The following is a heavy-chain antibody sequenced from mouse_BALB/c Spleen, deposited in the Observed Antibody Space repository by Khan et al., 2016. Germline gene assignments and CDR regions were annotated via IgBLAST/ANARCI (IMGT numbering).Heavy chain of an antibody. CDR3: ARHEGGYVNYWFAY. Sequence: QVQLKESGAELVKPGASVKLSCKASGYTFTEYIIHWVKQRSGQGLEWIGWFYPGSGSIKYNEKFKDKATLTADKSSSTVYMELSRLTSEDSAGYFCARHEGGYVNYWFAYWGQGTLVTVSA. CDR2: FYPGSGSI. V-gene: IGHV1-62-2*01. D-gene: IGHD2-10*02. J-gene: IGHJ3*01. CDR1: GYTFTEYI.